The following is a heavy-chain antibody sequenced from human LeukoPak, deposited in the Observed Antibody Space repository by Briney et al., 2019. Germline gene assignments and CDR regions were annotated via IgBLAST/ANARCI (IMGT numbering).Heavy chain of an antibody. Sequence: GGSLRLSCAASGFTFSSYSMNWVRQAPGKGLEWVSYISSSSSTIYYADSVKGRFTISRDNAKNSLYLQMNSLRAEDTAVYYCARGSVTIFGVVTYWGQGTLVTVSS. CDR3: ARGSVTIFGVVTY. V-gene: IGHV3-48*01. J-gene: IGHJ4*02. CDR2: ISSSSSTI. D-gene: IGHD3-3*01. CDR1: GFTFSSYS.